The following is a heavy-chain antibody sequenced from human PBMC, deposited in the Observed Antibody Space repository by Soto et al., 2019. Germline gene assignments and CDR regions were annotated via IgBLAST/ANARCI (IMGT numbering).Heavy chain of an antibody. CDR1: GGSISSSSYY. CDR3: ARCGITGTTYYYYGMDV. D-gene: IGHD1-7*01. J-gene: IGHJ6*02. V-gene: IGHV4-39*01. Sequence: LSETLSLTCTVSGGSISSSSYYWGWIRQPPGKGLEWIGSIYYSGSTYYNPSLKSRVTISVDTSKNQFSLKLSSVTAADTAVYYCARCGITGTTYYYYGMDVWGQGNTVT. CDR2: IYYSGST.